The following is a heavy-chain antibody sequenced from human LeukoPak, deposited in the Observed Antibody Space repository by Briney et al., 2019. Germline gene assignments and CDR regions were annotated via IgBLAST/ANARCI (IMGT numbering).Heavy chain of an antibody. CDR3: ARHVERSAYGSGSYSNDAFDL. CDR1: GGSISGYY. D-gene: IGHD3-10*01. J-gene: IGHJ3*01. CDR2: IYYSGST. Sequence: SETLSLTCSVSGGSISGYYWSWIRQPPGKGLEWIGYIYYSGSTNYNPSLKSRVTISVETSKNQFSLRLSSVTAADTAVYYCARHVERSAYGSGSYSNDAFDLWGQGTMVTVSS. V-gene: IGHV4-59*08.